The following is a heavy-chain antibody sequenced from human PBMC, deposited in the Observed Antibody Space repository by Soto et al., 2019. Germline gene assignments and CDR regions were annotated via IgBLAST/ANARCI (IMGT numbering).Heavy chain of an antibody. CDR2: FDPEDGET. V-gene: IGHV1-24*01. J-gene: IGHJ5*02. CDR1: GYTFTSYG. CDR3: ATTRLLDNWNYWFDP. Sequence: GASVKVSCKASGYTFTSYGISWVRQAPGKGLEWMGGFDPEDGETIYAQKFQGRVTMTEDTSTDTAYMELSSLRSEDTAVYYCATTRLLDNWNYWFDPWGQGTLVTVSS. D-gene: IGHD1-7*01.